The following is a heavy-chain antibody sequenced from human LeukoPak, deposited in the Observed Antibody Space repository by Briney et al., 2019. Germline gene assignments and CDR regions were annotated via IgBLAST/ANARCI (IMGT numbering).Heavy chain of an antibody. CDR3: ARDYAFDI. Sequence: SETLSLTCTVSGDSISSYYWSWIRQPPGKGLEWIGCIYYSGNTNYNPSLKSRVTISMDTSKNQFSLKLSSVTAADTAVYYCARDYAFDIWGQGTMVTVSS. CDR2: IYYSGNT. V-gene: IGHV4-59*01. J-gene: IGHJ3*02. CDR1: GDSISSYY.